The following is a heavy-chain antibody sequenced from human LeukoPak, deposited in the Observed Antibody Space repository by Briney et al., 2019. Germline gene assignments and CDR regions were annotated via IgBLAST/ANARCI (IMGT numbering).Heavy chain of an antibody. CDR2: ISGSGGST. CDR3: ARDRSYSSGWDNPMGYHYAFDI. V-gene: IGHV3-23*01. D-gene: IGHD6-19*01. Sequence: GGSLRLSCAASGFTFSSYAMSWVRQAPGKGLEWVSAISGSGGSTYYADSVKGRFTISRDNSKNTLYLQMNSLRAEDTAVYYCARDRSYSSGWDNPMGYHYAFDIWGQGTMVTVSS. J-gene: IGHJ3*02. CDR1: GFTFSSYA.